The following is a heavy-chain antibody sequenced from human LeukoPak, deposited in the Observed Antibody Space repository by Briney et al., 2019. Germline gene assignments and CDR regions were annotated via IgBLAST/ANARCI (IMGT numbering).Heavy chain of an antibody. CDR2: INHSGST. Sequence: PSETLSLTCAVYGGSFSGYYWSWIRQPPGKGLEWIGEINHSGSTNYNPSLKSRVTISVDTSKNQFSLKLSSVTAADTAVYYCARGNGATEIFFDYWGQGTLVTVSS. J-gene: IGHJ4*02. CDR1: GGSFSGYY. D-gene: IGHD1-26*01. CDR3: ARGNGATEIFFDY. V-gene: IGHV4-34*01.